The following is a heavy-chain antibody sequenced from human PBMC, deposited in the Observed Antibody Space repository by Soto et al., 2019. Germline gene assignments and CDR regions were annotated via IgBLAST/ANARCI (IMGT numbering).Heavy chain of an antibody. CDR3: AREGYDLSSSWSYNGFDP. Sequence: PGGSLRLSCAASGFTFSGAWFNWVRQAPGKGLEWVGRIKSKYDGGTTDYAAPVKDRFTISRDDSKNTLYLQMNSLRAEDTAVYYCAREGYDLSSSWSYNGFDPWGQGTLVTVSS. CDR1: GFTFSGAW. CDR2: IKSKYDGGTT. V-gene: IGHV3-15*07. D-gene: IGHD6-13*01. J-gene: IGHJ5*02.